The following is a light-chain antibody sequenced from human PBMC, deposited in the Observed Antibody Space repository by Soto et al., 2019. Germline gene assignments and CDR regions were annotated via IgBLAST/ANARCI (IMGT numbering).Light chain of an antibody. V-gene: IGLV2-14*01. J-gene: IGLJ1*01. CDR3: ISYTSGSTLYV. CDR1: SSDVGGYNY. Sequence: QSALTQPASVSGSPGRSITISCTGTSSDVGGYNYVSWYQQHPGKAPKLMIYEVSNRPSGISNRFSGSKSGNTASLTISGLQAEDEADYYCISYTSGSTLYVFGTGTKLTVL. CDR2: EVS.